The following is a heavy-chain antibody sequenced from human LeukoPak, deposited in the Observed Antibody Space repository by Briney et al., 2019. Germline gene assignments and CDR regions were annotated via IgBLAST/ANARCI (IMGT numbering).Heavy chain of an antibody. CDR1: GGSTSSYY. D-gene: IGHD6-13*01. CDR3: ARGVYIAAAQYGY. CDR2: IYYSVTT. Sequence: PSETLSPTCTVSGGSTSSYYWSCIRQPPGQGLEWIGYIYYSVTTNSNPSLKSRVTKSGDTSTNQFSLKLSSVTAADSAVYYCARGVYIAAAQYGYWGQGTLVTVSS. V-gene: IGHV4-59*01. J-gene: IGHJ4*02.